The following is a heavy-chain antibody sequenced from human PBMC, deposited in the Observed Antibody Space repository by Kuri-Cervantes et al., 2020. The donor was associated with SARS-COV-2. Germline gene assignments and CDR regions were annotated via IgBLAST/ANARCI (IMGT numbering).Heavy chain of an antibody. V-gene: IGHV3-30-3*01. J-gene: IGHJ6*02. Sequence: GESLKISCAASGFTFSSYAMHWVRQAPGKGLEWVAVISCDGSNKYYADSVRGRFTISRDNSKNTLYLQMNSLRAEDTAVYYCAKDSGRAGGYYRGGMDVWGQGTTVTVSS. CDR1: GFTFSSYA. D-gene: IGHD3-3*01. CDR2: ISCDGSNK. CDR3: AKDSGRAGGYYRGGMDV.